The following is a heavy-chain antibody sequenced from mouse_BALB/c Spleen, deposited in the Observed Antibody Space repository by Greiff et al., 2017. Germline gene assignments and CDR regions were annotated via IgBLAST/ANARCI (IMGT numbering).Heavy chain of an antibody. V-gene: IGHV5-9-4*01. Sequence: EVQVVESGGGLVKPGGSLKLSCAASGFTFSSYAMSWVRQSPEKRLEWVAEISSGGSYTYYPDTVTGRFTISRDNAKNTLYLEMSSLRSEDTAMYYCARVDGNFAYWGQGTLVTVSA. CDR3: ARVDGNFAY. CDR1: GFTFSSYA. CDR2: ISSGGSYT. D-gene: IGHD2-1*01. J-gene: IGHJ3*01.